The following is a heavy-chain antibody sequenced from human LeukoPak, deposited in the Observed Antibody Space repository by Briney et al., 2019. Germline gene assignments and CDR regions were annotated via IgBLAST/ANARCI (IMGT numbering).Heavy chain of an antibody. CDR1: GGSISSSNW. CDR3: ARDLSYYGSGSPSGGDYYYGMDV. CDR2: IYHSGST. J-gene: IGHJ6*02. D-gene: IGHD3-10*01. V-gene: IGHV4-4*02. Sequence: SETLSLTCAVSGGSISSSNWWSWVRQPPGKGLEWIGEIYHSGSTNYNPSLKSRVTISVDKSKNQFSLKLGSVTAADTAVYYCARDLSYYGSGSPSGGDYYYGMDVWGQGTTVTVSS.